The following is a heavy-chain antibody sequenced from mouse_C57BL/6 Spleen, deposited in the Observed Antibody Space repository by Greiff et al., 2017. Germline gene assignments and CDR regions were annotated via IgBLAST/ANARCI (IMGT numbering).Heavy chain of an antibody. CDR2: IDPSDSYT. V-gene: IGHV1-69*01. CDR3: ARSYYGYDAGYFDV. CDR1: GYTFTSYW. Sequence: QVQLQQPGAELVMPGASVKLSCKASGYTFTSYWMHWVKQRPGQGLEWIGEIDPSDSYTNYNQKLKGKSTLTVDKSSSTAYMQLSSLTSEDSAVYYCARSYYGYDAGYFDVWGTGTTVTVSS. D-gene: IGHD2-9*01. J-gene: IGHJ1*03.